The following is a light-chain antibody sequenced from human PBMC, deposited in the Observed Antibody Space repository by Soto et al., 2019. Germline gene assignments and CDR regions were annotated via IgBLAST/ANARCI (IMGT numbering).Light chain of an antibody. V-gene: IGKV1-39*01. J-gene: IGKJ2*02. CDR3: QQSYSTPCT. CDR2: SAS. CDR1: QSISTY. Sequence: DIQMTQSPSSLSASVGDRVTISCRASQSISTYLNWYQQKPGKAPKFLIYSASSLQSGVPSRFSGSGSWTDFPLNISSLQPEDFAAYYYQQSYSTPCTFGQGTKLEIK.